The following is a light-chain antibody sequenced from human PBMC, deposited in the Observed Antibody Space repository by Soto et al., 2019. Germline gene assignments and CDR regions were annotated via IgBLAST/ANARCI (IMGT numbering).Light chain of an antibody. Sequence: DIVMTQSPDSLAVSLGERATINCKSSQSVLYSSNNKNYLAWYQQRPGQPPNLLIYWASTRESGVPDRFSGSGSETDFTLTSSSLQAEDVAIYYCQQYFSLPWTFGQGTKVEIK. CDR2: WAS. V-gene: IGKV4-1*01. J-gene: IGKJ1*01. CDR1: QSVLYSSNNKNY. CDR3: QQYFSLPWT.